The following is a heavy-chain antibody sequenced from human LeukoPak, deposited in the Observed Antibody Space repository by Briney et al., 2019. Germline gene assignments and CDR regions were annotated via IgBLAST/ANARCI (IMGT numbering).Heavy chain of an antibody. J-gene: IGHJ4*02. Sequence: GGSLRLSCSASGFTFSNCAMHWVRQAPGKGLEYVSAISSSGGSTYYADSVKGRFTISRDNSKNTLYLQMNSLRAEDTAVYYCAKRASYSNEPRLDYWGQGTLVTVSS. CDR3: AKRASYSNEPRLDY. V-gene: IGHV3-64*04. D-gene: IGHD3-10*01. CDR1: GFTFSNCA. CDR2: ISSSGGST.